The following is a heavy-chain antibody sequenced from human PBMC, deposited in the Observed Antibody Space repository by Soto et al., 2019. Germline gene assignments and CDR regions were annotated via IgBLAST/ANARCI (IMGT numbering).Heavy chain of an antibody. CDR2: ILVGGST. CDR3: AKATATSGGAFEI. V-gene: IGHV3-23*01. J-gene: IGHJ3*02. CDR1: GFICSIDD. D-gene: IGHD1-1*01. Sequence: GGLRLSCAVSGFICSIDDMSWVRQAPGKGLEWVSTILVGGSTHYEDSVKGRFTISRDTSKNTVYLQMNSLTAGDTAFYYCAKATATSGGAFEIYGQGTMVTVSS.